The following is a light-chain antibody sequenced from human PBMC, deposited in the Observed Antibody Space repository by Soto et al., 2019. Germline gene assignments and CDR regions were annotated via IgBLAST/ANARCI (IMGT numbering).Light chain of an antibody. CDR2: RNH. V-gene: IGLV1-44*01. J-gene: IGLJ2*01. CDR3: AAWDVSLRAVV. CDR1: GSNIGTYA. Sequence: QSVLTQSPSASATPGQRVTISCFGSGSNIGTYAVNWYQQLPGTAPTLLIFRNHQRPSGVPDRVSGSKSGNSASLAISGPQSEDEADYYCAAWDVSLRAVVFGGGTKLTVL.